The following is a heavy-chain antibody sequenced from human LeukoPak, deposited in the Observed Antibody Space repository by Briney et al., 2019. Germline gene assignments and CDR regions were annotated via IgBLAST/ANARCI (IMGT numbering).Heavy chain of an antibody. CDR1: GFTFSSYW. V-gene: IGHV3-74*01. D-gene: IGHD5-12*01. CDR2: INSDGSST. Sequence: GSLRLSCAASGFTFSSYWMHWVRQAPGKGLVWVSRINSDGSSTNYADSVKGRFTISRDNAKNTLYLQMNSLRAEETAVYYCARAQHSGYERYQYYFDYWGQGTLVTVSS. J-gene: IGHJ4*02. CDR3: ARAQHSGYERYQYYFDY.